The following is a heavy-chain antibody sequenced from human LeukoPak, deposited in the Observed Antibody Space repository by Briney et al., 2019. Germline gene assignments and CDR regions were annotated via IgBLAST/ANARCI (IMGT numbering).Heavy chain of an antibody. CDR2: IKEDGSEK. J-gene: IGHJ4*02. CDR1: GFTFSKYW. V-gene: IGHV3-7*01. CDR3: AKGYDSS. Sequence: GGSLRLSCAASGFTFSKYWMTWVRQAPGKGLEWVAIIKEDGSEKYYVDSVKGRFTISRDNANNSLYLQMHSLGVEDTAVYYCAKGYDSSGGQGTLVTVSS. D-gene: IGHD3-22*01.